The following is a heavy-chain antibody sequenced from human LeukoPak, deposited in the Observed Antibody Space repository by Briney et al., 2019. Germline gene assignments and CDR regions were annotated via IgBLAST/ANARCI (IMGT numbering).Heavy chain of an antibody. J-gene: IGHJ4*02. CDR3: ASAGYCSSTSCYRGGY. D-gene: IGHD2-2*01. CDR1: GFTFDDYA. V-gene: IGHV3-9*01. Sequence: GGSLRLSCAASGFTFDDYAMHWVRQAPGKGLEWVSGISWNSGSIGYADSVKGRFTISRDNAKNSLYLQMNSLRAEDTAVYYCASAGYCSSTSCYRGGYWGQGTLVTVSS. CDR2: ISWNSGSI.